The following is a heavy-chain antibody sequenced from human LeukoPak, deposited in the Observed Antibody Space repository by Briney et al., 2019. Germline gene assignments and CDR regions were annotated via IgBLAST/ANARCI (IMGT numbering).Heavy chain of an antibody. CDR2: ISSSSSYI. D-gene: IGHD2-15*01. CDR3: VRDMGYCSGGSCYGRRYFDA. J-gene: IGHJ4*03. V-gene: IGHV3-21*01. Sequence: GGSLRLSCAASGFTFSSYSMNWVRQAPGKGLEWVSSISSSSSYIYYADSVKGRFTISRDNAKNSLYLQMNSLRAEDTAVYHCVRDMGYCSGGSCYGRRYFDAWGQGTLVTVSS. CDR1: GFTFSSYS.